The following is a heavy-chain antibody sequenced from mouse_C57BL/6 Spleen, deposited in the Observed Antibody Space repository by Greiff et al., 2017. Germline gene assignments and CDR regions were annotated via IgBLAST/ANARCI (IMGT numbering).Heavy chain of an antibody. J-gene: IGHJ4*01. CDR2: ISSGGSYT. V-gene: IGHV5-6*01. CDR1: GFTFSSYG. CDR3: AHLVTTAMAY. D-gene: IGHD2-2*01. Sequence: EVMLVESGGDLVKPGGSLKLSCAASGFTFSSYGMSWVRQTPDKRLEWVATISSGGSYTYYPDSVKGRFTISRDNAKNTLYLQMSSLKSEDTAMXYCAHLVTTAMAYWGQGTSVTVSS.